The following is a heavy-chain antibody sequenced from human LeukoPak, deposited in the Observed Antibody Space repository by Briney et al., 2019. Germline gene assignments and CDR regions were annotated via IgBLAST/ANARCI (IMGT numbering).Heavy chain of an antibody. CDR1: AFTFNNYW. V-gene: IGHV3-23*01. J-gene: IGHJ5*02. CDR3: AKGPGTAAAYLP. Sequence: PGGSLRLSCVASAFTFNNYWMHWVRHAPGKGLVWVSAISGSGDTTYYADSVKGRFTISRDNSKNTLHLQMNSLRAEDTAVYYCAKGPGTAAAYLPWGQGTLVTVSS. CDR2: ISGSGDTT. D-gene: IGHD2-21*02.